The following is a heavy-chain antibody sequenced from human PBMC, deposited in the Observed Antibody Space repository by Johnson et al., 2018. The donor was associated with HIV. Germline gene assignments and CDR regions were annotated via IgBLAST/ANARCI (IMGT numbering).Heavy chain of an antibody. J-gene: IGHJ3*02. V-gene: IGHV3-74*01. CDR1: GFTFSSYW. CDR3: ARGSKSYYGAFDI. D-gene: IGHD3-10*01. Sequence: VRLVESGGGLVQPGGSLRLSCAASGFTFSSYWMHWVRQAPGKGLVWVSRINSDGSSTSYADSVKGRFTISRDNAKNTLYLQMNSLRAEDTAVYYCARGSKSYYGAFDIWGQGTMVTVSS. CDR2: INSDGSST.